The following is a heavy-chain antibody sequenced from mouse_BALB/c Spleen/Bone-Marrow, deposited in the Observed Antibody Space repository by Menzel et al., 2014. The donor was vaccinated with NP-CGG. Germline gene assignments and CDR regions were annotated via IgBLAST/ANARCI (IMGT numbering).Heavy chain of an antibody. J-gene: IGHJ2*01. CDR1: GYTFTSYW. CDR2: IYPGDGDT. CDR3: ARGAPFEY. Sequence: VQLVESGVELARPGASVKLSCKASGYTFTSYWMQWVKQRPGQGLEWIGAIYPGDGDTTYTQRFKGKATLTADKSSSTAYMQLSSLASEDSAVYYCARGAPFEYWGQGTTLTVSS. V-gene: IGHV1-87*01.